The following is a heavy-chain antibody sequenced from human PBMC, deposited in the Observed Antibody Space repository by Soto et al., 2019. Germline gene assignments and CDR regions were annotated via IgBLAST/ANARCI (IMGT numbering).Heavy chain of an antibody. Sequence: GESLKISCKGSGYSFTSYWIGWVRQMPGKGLEWMGIIYPGDSDTRYSPSFQGQVTISADKSISTAYLQWSSLKASDTAMYYCARHGRDIVVVVAADDWYFDLWGRGTLVTV. CDR3: ARHGRDIVVVVAADDWYFDL. V-gene: IGHV5-51*01. CDR2: IYPGDSDT. D-gene: IGHD2-15*01. J-gene: IGHJ2*01. CDR1: GYSFTSYW.